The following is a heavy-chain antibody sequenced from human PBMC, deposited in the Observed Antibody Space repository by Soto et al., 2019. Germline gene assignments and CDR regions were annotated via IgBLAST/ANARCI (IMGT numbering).Heavy chain of an antibody. CDR1: GYSFTSYW. CDR3: ARSPVVTTYYFDY. Sequence: RKISCKGSGYSFTSYWIGWVRQMPGKGLEWMGIIYPGDSDTRYSPSFQGQVTISADKSISTAYLQWSSLKASDTAMYYCARSPVVTTYYFDYWGQGTLVTVSS. V-gene: IGHV5-51*01. D-gene: IGHD2-15*01. J-gene: IGHJ4*02. CDR2: IYPGDSDT.